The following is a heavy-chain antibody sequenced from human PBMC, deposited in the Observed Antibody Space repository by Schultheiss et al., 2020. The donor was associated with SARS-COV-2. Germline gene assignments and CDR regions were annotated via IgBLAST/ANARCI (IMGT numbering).Heavy chain of an antibody. V-gene: IGHV3-21*04. Sequence: GGSLRLSCAASRLSFTIPTTHWVRQAPGKGLEWVSSISSSSSYIYYADSVKGRFTISRDNSKNTLYLQMNSLRAEDTAVYYCASGDYSPQFDSWGQGTLVTVSS. CDR3: ASGDYSPQFDS. CDR1: RLSFTIPT. CDR2: ISSSSSYI. D-gene: IGHD4-11*01. J-gene: IGHJ5*01.